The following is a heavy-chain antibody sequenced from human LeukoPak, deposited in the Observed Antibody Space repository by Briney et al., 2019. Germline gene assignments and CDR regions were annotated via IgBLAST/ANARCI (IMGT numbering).Heavy chain of an antibody. CDR3: ARPGQSSWWVYFNY. J-gene: IGHJ4*02. V-gene: IGHV4-4*09. CDR1: GGSSSSYY. D-gene: IGHD2-15*01. Sequence: MPSETLSLTCTVSGGSSSSYYWTWLRQPPGKGLEWIGCVHTSGSTDYNPSLKNRVTMSVDVSKNQFSLRLSSVTAADTAVYYCARPGQSSWWVYFNYWGQGIPVTVSS. CDR2: VHTSGST.